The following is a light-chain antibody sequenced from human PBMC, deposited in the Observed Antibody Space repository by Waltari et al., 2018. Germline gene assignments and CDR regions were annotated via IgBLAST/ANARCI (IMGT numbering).Light chain of an antibody. CDR1: QSVSRS. V-gene: IGKV3-20*01. CDR3: QKYVSLPAT. Sequence: EIVLTQSPGTLSLSPGARATPSCRASQSVSRSLAWYQQKHGQAPRLLIYDASTRATGIPDRFSGSGSGTDFSLTISRLEPEDFAVYYCQKYVSLPATFGQGTKVEIK. J-gene: IGKJ1*01. CDR2: DAS.